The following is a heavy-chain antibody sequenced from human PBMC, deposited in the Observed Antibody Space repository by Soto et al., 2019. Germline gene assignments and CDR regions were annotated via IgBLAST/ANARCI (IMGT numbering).Heavy chain of an antibody. Sequence: GGSLRLSCAASGFIFRSSPMPWVRQPPGKGLEWVTAISGSGSTTYYADSVKGRFTISRDNSKNTLYLQLNSLRAEDTAVYYCAKLMPSVTTGVDHWGQAPLVTVSS. J-gene: IGHJ4*02. CDR2: ISGSGSTT. CDR1: GFIFRSSP. CDR3: AKLMPSVTTGVDH. V-gene: IGHV3-23*01. D-gene: IGHD4-17*01.